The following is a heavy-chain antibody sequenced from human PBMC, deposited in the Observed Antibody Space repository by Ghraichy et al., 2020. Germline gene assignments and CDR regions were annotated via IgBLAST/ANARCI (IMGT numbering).Heavy chain of an antibody. Sequence: SETLSLTCTVSGGSISSYYWSWIRQPPGKGLEWIGYIYYSGSTNYNPSLKSRVTISVDTSKNQFSLKLSSVTAADTAVYYCARGGWGYEEVHYYYYYGMDVWGQGTTVTVSS. D-gene: IGHD5-12*01. CDR1: GGSISSYY. J-gene: IGHJ6*02. V-gene: IGHV4-59*01. CDR2: IYYSGST. CDR3: ARGGWGYEEVHYYYYYGMDV.